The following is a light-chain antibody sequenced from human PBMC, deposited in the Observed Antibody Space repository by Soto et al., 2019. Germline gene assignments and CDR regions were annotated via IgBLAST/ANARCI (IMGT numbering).Light chain of an antibody. CDR3: QQDNSYSWT. J-gene: IGKJ1*01. CDR2: HAS. Sequence: DIPMTQSPSTMSASVGDIVTIPLRASQSIDRWLAWYQQRPGKAPKILIYHASSLETGVPSRFSGSGSGTEFTLTISSLQPDDFATYYCQQDNSYSWTFGQGTKVDIK. CDR1: QSIDRW. V-gene: IGKV1-5*01.